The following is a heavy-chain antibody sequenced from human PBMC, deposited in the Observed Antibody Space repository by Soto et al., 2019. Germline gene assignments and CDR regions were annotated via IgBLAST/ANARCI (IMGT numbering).Heavy chain of an antibody. J-gene: IGHJ6*02. V-gene: IGHV3-30*04. Sequence: QMQLVESGGGAVKPGRSLRLSCAASGFTFSYYPMHWVRQAPGKGLEWVAVISFDGSDKYYADSVKGRFTISRDNSKNTLSLQMNSLRGEDTAVYYCARVPGDMMAILYIYPLDGREPLSDVDVWGQGTTVTVSS. CDR3: ARVPGDMMAILYIYPLDGREPLSDVDV. CDR2: ISFDGSDK. CDR1: GFTFSYYP. D-gene: IGHD5-12*01.